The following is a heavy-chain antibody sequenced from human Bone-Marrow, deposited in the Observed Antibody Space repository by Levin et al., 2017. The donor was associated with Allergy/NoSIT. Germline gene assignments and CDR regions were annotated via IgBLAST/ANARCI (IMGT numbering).Heavy chain of an antibody. CDR3: ARGISYRGNSEFDN. J-gene: IGHJ4*02. CDR1: GFTFSSFE. V-gene: IGHV3-48*03. Sequence: GGSLRLSCVPSGFTFSSFEMNWVRQAPGKGLEWVSYISYTSSTIYYADSVKGRFTISRDNAKNSLYLQMDSLRAEDTGVYYCARGISYRGNSEFDNWGQGTLVTVSS. CDR2: ISYTSSTI. D-gene: IGHD4-23*01.